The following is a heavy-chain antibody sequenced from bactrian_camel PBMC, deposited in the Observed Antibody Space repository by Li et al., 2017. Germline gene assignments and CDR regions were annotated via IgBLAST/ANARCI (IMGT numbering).Heavy chain of an antibody. CDR3: AMAIPWYANTWPQEQNWLY. V-gene: IGHV3S53*01. CDR1: YTYNEGD. CDR2: IDSTGSA. J-gene: IGHJ4*01. Sequence: HVQLVESGGGSAQAGGSLRLSCGYTYNEGDMAWFRQAPGKEREGVAAIDSTGSANYADSVKGRFTISKDSAKNTLYLQMNSLNTEDSAMYYCAMAIPWYANTWPQEQNWLYWGQGTQVTVS. D-gene: IGHD7*01.